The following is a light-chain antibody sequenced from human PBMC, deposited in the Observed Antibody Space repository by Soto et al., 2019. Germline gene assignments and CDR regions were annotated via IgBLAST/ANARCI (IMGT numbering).Light chain of an antibody. Sequence: AIQMTQSPSSLSVSVGDRVTITCRASQAIRNDLGWYQQKPGKAPKLLIYGVSSLHSGVPSRFSGSGSATDFTLTISSLQPEDFATYYCLQSYNYPWTFGQGTKVEIK. CDR1: QAIRND. V-gene: IGKV1-6*01. CDR3: LQSYNYPWT. J-gene: IGKJ1*01. CDR2: GVS.